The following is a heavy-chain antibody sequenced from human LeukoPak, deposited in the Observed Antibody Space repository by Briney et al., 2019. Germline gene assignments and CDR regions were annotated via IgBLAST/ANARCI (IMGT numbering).Heavy chain of an antibody. J-gene: IGHJ6*02. CDR1: GGSISSYY. V-gene: IGHV4-59*01. D-gene: IGHD3-22*01. Sequence: SETLSLTCTVSGGSISSYYWSWIRQPPGKGLEWIGYIYYSGSTNYNPSLKSRVTISVDTSKNQFSLKLSSVTAADTAVYYCARDLIDYYYGMDVWGQGTTVTISS. CDR2: IYYSGST. CDR3: ARDLIDYYYGMDV.